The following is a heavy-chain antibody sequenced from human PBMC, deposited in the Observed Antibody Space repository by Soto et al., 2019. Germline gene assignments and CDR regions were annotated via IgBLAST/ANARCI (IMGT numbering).Heavy chain of an antibody. V-gene: IGHV4-30-2*01. D-gene: IGHD1-26*01. CDR1: GGSFSGYS. CDR3: ARVPLL. CDR2: IYHSGST. Sequence: PSETLSLTCAVYGGSFSGYSWSWIRQPPGKGLEWIGYIYHSGSTYYNPSLKSRVTISVDWSKNQFSLKLSSVTAADTAVYYCARVPLLWGQGTLVTVSS. J-gene: IGHJ4*02.